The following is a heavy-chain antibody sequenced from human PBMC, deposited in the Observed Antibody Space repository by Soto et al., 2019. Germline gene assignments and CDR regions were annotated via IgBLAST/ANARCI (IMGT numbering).Heavy chain of an antibody. CDR2: IYYSGST. D-gene: IGHD6-6*01. V-gene: IGHV4-59*02. J-gene: IGHJ6*02. Sequence: PSETLSLTCTVSGGSVSSYYWSWIRQPPGKGLEWIGYIYYSGSTHYYPSLKSRVTISVDTSKNQFSLKLSSVTAAATAVYYCARDQPEYSCSFGIHYYYGMDFWGQGTTVTVSS. CDR3: ARDQPEYSCSFGIHYYYGMDF. CDR1: GGSVSSYY.